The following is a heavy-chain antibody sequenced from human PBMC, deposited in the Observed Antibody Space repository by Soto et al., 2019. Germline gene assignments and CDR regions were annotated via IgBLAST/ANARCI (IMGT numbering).Heavy chain of an antibody. CDR3: AKDSCQGGGVYGMDA. CDR2: ISYDGSNK. V-gene: IGHV3-30*18. Sequence: LRLSCAASGFTFSSYGMHWVRQAPGKGLGCVAVISYDGSNKYYADSVKGRFTISRDNSKNTLFLQMNSMSAANTAEYYRAKDSCQGGGVYGMDAWGQGTTVTVSS. D-gene: IGHD2-21*01. CDR1: GFTFSSYG. J-gene: IGHJ6*02.